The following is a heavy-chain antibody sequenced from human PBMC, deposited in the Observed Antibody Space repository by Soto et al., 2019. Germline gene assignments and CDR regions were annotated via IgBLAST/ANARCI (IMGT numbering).Heavy chain of an antibody. J-gene: IGHJ4*02. CDR2: MSYDGSDT. CDR1: GFIFSNHG. CDR3: TIVRVADSALDH. Sequence: QPGGSLRLSCVASGFIFSNHGMHWVRQTPGKGLEWVAFMSYDGSDTFYADSVKGRFTISRDNSKNTLFLHMSNLRPEDTAMYYCTIVRVADSALDHWGQGTLVTVSS. D-gene: IGHD3-10*02. V-gene: IGHV3-30*02.